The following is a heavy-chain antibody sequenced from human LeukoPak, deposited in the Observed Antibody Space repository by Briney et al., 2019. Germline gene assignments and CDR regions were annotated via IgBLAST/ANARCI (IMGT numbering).Heavy chain of an antibody. CDR3: ARVSEFSLYYDSSGPFWY. Sequence: AGGSLRLSCAASGFTFSSYSMNWVRQAPGKGLEWVSSISSSSSYIYYADSVKGRFTISRDNAKNSLYLQMNSLRAEDTAVYYCARVSEFSLYYDSSGPFWYWGQGTLVTVSS. V-gene: IGHV3-21*01. CDR2: ISSSSSYI. CDR1: GFTFSSYS. D-gene: IGHD3-22*01. J-gene: IGHJ4*02.